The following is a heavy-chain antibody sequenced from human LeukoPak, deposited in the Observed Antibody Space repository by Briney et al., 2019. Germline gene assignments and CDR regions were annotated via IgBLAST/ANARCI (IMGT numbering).Heavy chain of an antibody. CDR3: ARGRSGYNWNDYGFR. J-gene: IGHJ4*02. Sequence: GRSLRLSCAASGFTFSSYAIRWVRQAPGKGLEWVAVISYDGGNKYYADSVKGRFTISRDNSKNTLYLQMNSLRAEDTAVYYCARGRSGYNWNDYGFRWGQGTLVTVSS. V-gene: IGHV3-30*01. D-gene: IGHD1-1*01. CDR2: ISYDGGNK. CDR1: GFTFSSYA.